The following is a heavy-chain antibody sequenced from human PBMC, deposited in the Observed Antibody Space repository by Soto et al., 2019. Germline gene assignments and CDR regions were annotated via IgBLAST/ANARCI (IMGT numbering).Heavy chain of an antibody. Sequence: GGSLRLCCTASGFTFGDYAVSWFRQAPGKGLEWVGFIRGKPYGGTAEYVASVKGRFTISRDDSKSIAYLQMNSLKTEDTAVYYCARDIPRQGGYSSSWLTDTEYSGPLVWWGQGTLVTVSS. CDR1: GFTFGDYA. CDR2: IRGKPYGGTA. J-gene: IGHJ4*02. V-gene: IGHV3-49*03. D-gene: IGHD6-13*01. CDR3: ARDIPRQGGYSSSWLTDTEYSGPLVW.